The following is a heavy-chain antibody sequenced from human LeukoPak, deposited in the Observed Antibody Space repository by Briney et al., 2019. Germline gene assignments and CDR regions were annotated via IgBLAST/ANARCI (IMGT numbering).Heavy chain of an antibody. CDR2: IIPIFGTA. D-gene: IGHD3-9*01. V-gene: IGHV1-69*05. CDR1: GGTFSSYA. Sequence: ASVKVSCKASGGTFSSYAISWVRQAPGQGLEWMGGIIPIFGTANYAQKFQGRVTITTDESTSTAYMELSSLRSEDTAVYYCARGPYDILTGYYRGGDAFDIWGQGTMVTVSS. CDR3: ARGPYDILTGYYRGGDAFDI. J-gene: IGHJ3*02.